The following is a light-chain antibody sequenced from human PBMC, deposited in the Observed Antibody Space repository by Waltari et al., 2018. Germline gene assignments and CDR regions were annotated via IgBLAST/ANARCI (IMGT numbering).Light chain of an antibody. CDR3: SSYISNDTLER. Sequence: HSALTQPASVSGSPGQSITISCTGSSSDIGNYNYVSWYQQHPGKAPKRMIFDVSNRPSGVSNRFSGSKSGNTASRTISGLQAEDEADYDCSSYISNDTLERVGGGTSLTVL. CDR1: SSDIGNYNY. V-gene: IGLV2-14*03. J-gene: IGLJ2*01. CDR2: DVS.